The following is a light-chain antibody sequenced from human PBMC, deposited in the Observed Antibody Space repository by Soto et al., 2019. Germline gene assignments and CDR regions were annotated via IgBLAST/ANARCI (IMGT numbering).Light chain of an antibody. V-gene: IGLV2-11*01. CDR3: SSYAGSNNYV. J-gene: IGLJ1*01. CDR2: DVN. Sequence: QSALPQPRSVSGSPGQSVTISCSDVGGYNYVSWYQQHPGKAPKLIIYDVNKRPSGVPDRFSGSRSGNTASLTVSGLQAEDEADYYCSSYAGSNNYVFGSGTTVTVL. CDR1: DVGGYNY.